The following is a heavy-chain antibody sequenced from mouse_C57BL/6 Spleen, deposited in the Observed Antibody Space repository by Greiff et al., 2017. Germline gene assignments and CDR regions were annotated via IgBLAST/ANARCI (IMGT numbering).Heavy chain of an antibody. D-gene: IGHD2-1*01. J-gene: IGHJ3*01. V-gene: IGHV1-61*01. CDR3: ARGSGNYGGFAY. CDR1: GYTFTSYW. Sequence: QVQLQQPGAELVRPGSSVKLSCKASGYTFTSYWMDWVKQRPGQGLEWIGNIYPSDSETHYNQTFKSKATLTVDKSSSTAYMQLSSLTSEDSAVYYCARGSGNYGGFAYWGQGTLVTVSA. CDR2: IYPSDSET.